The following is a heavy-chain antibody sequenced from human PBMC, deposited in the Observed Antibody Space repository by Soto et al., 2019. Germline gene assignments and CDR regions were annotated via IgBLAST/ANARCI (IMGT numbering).Heavy chain of an antibody. CDR3: AKDRSVNSGYGRFDC. D-gene: IGHD5-12*01. V-gene: IGHV3-23*01. CDR2: ISGTGGNT. J-gene: IGHJ4*02. Sequence: GGSLRLSCAASGFNVGTYGMSWVRQAPEKGLEWVSGISGTGGNTFYADSVKGRFTISRDSSKNTLFLQMNSLRAEDTAVYFCAKDRSVNSGYGRFDCWGKGTQVTVSS. CDR1: GFNVGTYG.